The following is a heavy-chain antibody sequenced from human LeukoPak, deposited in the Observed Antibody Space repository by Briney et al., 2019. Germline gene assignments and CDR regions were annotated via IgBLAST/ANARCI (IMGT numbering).Heavy chain of an antibody. CDR2: IKQDGSEK. Sequence: PGGSLRLSCAASGFTFSSYWMSWVRQAPGKGLEWVANIKQDGSEKYYVDSVKGRFTISRDNAKNSLYLQMNSLRAEDTAVYYCARIPGGYSSGWYDYWGQGTLVTVSS. D-gene: IGHD6-19*01. CDR3: ARIPGGYSSGWYDY. CDR1: GFTFSSYW. V-gene: IGHV3-7*01. J-gene: IGHJ4*02.